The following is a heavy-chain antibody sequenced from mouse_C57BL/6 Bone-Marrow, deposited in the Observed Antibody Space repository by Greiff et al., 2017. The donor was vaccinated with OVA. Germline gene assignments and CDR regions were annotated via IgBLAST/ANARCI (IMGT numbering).Heavy chain of an antibody. Sequence: VQLQQSGAELARPGASVKLSCKASGYTFTSYGISWVKQSTGQGLEWIGEIYPRSGNTYYNEKFKGKATLTADKSSSTAYMELRSLTSEDSAVYFCARPSYGSSYWYFDVWGTRTTVTVSS. CDR3: ARPSYGSSYWYFDV. J-gene: IGHJ1*03. CDR1: GYTFTSYG. CDR2: IYPRSGNT. V-gene: IGHV1-81*01. D-gene: IGHD1-1*01.